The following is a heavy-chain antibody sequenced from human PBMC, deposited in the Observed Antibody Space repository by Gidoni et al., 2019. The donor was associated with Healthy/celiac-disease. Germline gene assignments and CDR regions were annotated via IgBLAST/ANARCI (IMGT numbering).Heavy chain of an antibody. D-gene: IGHD3-22*01. Sequence: QVQLVESGGGVVQPGRSLRLSCAASGFTFSSYAMHWVRQAQGKGLEWVAVISYDGSNKYYADSVKGRFTISRDNSKNTLYLQMNSLRAEDTAVYYCARDEGVVVITSFDYWGQGTLVTVSS. V-gene: IGHV3-30*04. CDR2: ISYDGSNK. CDR3: ARDEGVVVITSFDY. J-gene: IGHJ4*02. CDR1: GFTFSSYA.